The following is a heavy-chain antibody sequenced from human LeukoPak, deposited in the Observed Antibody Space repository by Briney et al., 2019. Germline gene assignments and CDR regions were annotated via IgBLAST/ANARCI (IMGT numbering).Heavy chain of an antibody. J-gene: IGHJ6*02. CDR2: ISSSSSYI. CDR3: ARDRSSDGMDV. Sequence: PGGSLRLSCAASGFTFSSCNMNWVRQAPGKGLEWVSSISSSSSYIYYTDSVRGRFTISRDNAKSSLYLQMNSLRAEDTAVYYCARDRSSDGMDVWGQGTTATVSS. V-gene: IGHV3-21*01. CDR1: GFTFSSCN. D-gene: IGHD3-22*01.